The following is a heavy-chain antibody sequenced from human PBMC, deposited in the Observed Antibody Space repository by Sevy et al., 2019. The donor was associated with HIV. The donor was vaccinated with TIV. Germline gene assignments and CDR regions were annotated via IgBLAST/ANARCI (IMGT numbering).Heavy chain of an antibody. CDR1: GDSISNYY. J-gene: IGHJ5*02. V-gene: IGHV4-59*12. D-gene: IGHD2-2*01. Sequence: SETLSLTCTVSGDSISNYYWNWIRQPPGKGLEWIEYVYSSGSTIYNPSFKSRATISVDTSKNQFSLKLSSVTAADTAVYYCARRRSPSWSCFDPWGQGTLVTVSS. CDR3: ARRRSPSWSCFDP. CDR2: VYSSGST.